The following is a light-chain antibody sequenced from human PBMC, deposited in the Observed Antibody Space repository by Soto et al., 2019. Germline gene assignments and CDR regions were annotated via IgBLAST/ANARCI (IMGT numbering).Light chain of an antibody. V-gene: IGKV3D-15*01. Sequence: EILMTQSPATLSVSPGGRATLSCRASERVSSNLAWYQQKPGQAPRLLIYGASSRATGIPDRFSGSGSGTEFTLTISSLQPDDSATYYCQHYSLYSPWTFGQGTKVDIK. CDR1: ERVSSN. CDR3: QHYSLYSPWT. J-gene: IGKJ1*01. CDR2: GAS.